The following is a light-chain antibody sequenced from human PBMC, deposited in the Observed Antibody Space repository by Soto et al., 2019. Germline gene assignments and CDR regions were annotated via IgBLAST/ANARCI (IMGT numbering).Light chain of an antibody. J-gene: IGLJ1*01. CDR1: TSDVVAYNY. CDR2: EVT. Sequence: QSALTQPPPASGSPGQPATIPCTGTTSDVVAYNYVSWYQPRPGKAPKLMIYEVTKRPSGVPDRFSGAKSGNTASLTVSGLQAEDEADYYCTSHAGTNNFPYVFGTGTKLTVL. CDR3: TSHAGTNNFPYV. V-gene: IGLV2-8*01.